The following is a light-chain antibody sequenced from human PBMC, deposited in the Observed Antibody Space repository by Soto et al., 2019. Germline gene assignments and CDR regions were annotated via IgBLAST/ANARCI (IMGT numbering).Light chain of an antibody. CDR3: AEWDDILNVVL. V-gene: IGLV1-44*01. CDR2: SYN. Sequence: QSVLTQPPSASGTPGQRVIISCSGSSSNIGSNTVNWYQQIPGTAPKLLIYSYNQRPSGVPDRFSGSKSDTSASLAISGLQSEDEAEDYCAEWDDILNVVLFGGGTKVTVL. CDR1: SSNIGSNT. J-gene: IGLJ2*01.